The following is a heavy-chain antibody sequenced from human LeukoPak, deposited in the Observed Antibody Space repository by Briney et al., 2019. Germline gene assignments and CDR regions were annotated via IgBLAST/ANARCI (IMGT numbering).Heavy chain of an antibody. CDR3: ARGLRVTMIVVVITKTQYYFDY. CDR2: INPSGGST. CDR1: GYTFTSYY. D-gene: IGHD3-22*01. Sequence: ASVKVSCKASGYTFTSYYMHWVRQAPGQGLEWMGIINPSGGSTSYAQKFQGRVTMTRNTSISTAYMELSSLRSEDTAVYYCARGLRVTMIVVVITKTQYYFDYWGQGTLVTVSS. V-gene: IGHV1-46*01. J-gene: IGHJ4*02.